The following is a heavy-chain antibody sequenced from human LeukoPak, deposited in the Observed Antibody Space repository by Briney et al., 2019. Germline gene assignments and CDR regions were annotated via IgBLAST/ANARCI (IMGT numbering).Heavy chain of an antibody. CDR3: ARGSIAAAGTGPDYYYYYMDV. V-gene: IGHV1-18*01. CDR2: ISAYNGNT. Sequence: ASVKVSCKASGYTFTSYGISWVRQAPGQGLEWMGWISAYNGNTNYAQKLQGRVTMTTDTSMSTAYMELRSLRSDDTAVYYCARGSIAAAGTGPDYYYYYMDVWGKGTTVTVSS. J-gene: IGHJ6*03. D-gene: IGHD6-13*01. CDR1: GYTFTSYG.